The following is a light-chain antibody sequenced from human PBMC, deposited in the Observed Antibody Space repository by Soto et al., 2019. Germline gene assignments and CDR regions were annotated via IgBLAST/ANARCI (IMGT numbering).Light chain of an antibody. Sequence: EVVLTQSPGTLSLSPGEGATLSCRASQSVSNIYLAWYQQKPGQAPRLLFYDASSRATGIPDRFSASGSGTDFTLTISRLEPEDVAVYYCQQYFSTRTFGQGTKVEVK. CDR2: DAS. CDR3: QQYFSTRT. J-gene: IGKJ1*01. CDR1: QSVSNIY. V-gene: IGKV3-20*01.